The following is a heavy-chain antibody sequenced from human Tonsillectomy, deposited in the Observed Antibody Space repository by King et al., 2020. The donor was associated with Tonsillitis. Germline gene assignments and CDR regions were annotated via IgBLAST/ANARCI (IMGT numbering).Heavy chain of an antibody. CDR3: ARDSCGGDCYYFDY. CDR1: GFTFSNYG. Sequence: VQLVESGGGVVPPGRSLRLSCAASGFTFSNYGLHWVRQAPGKGLEWVEVIWDDGTNKDYTDSLKGRFTNSRDNSKNTLYLQMNSLRAEDTAVYYCARDSCGGDCYYFDYWGQGTLVTASS. D-gene: IGHD2-21*02. CDR2: IWDDGTNK. J-gene: IGHJ4*02. V-gene: IGHV3-33*08.